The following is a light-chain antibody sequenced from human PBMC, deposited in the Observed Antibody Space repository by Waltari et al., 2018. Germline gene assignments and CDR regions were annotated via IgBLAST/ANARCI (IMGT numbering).Light chain of an antibody. CDR2: RDY. V-gene: IGLV10-54*04. J-gene: IGLJ1*01. CDR3: SSWDVRLDVYV. Sequence: QAGLTQPPSVSRALRQTATLTCTGDYNNVGQRGATWLQQHQGHPPKLLLSRDYSRPSGISERFSSSRSGNTASLTITGLQPEDEADYYCSSWDVRLDVYVFGPGTKLSVL. CDR1: YNNVGQRG.